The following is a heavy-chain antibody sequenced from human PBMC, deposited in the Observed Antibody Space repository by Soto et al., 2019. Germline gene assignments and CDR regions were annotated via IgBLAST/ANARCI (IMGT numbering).Heavy chain of an antibody. J-gene: IGHJ4*02. CDR3: AKDPLPGGDYVGDYFDY. Sequence: PGGSLRLSCAASGFTFSSYGMHWVRQAPGKGLEWVAVISYDGSNKYYADSVKGRFTISRDNSKNTLYLQMNSLRAEDTAVYYCAKDPLPGGDYVGDYFDYWGQGTLVTVSS. CDR2: ISYDGSNK. D-gene: IGHD4-17*01. V-gene: IGHV3-30*18. CDR1: GFTFSSYG.